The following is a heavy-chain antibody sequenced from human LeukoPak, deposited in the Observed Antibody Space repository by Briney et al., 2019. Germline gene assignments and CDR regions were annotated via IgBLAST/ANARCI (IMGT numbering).Heavy chain of an antibody. V-gene: IGHV3-23*01. D-gene: IGHD2-21*02. CDR3: AKDYCGGDCYIYYYYMDV. CDR1: GFTFSSSA. J-gene: IGHJ6*03. CDR2: ISGSGSGGST. Sequence: GGSLRLSCAASGFTFSSSAMSWVRQAPGKGLEWVSNISGSGSGGSTYYADSAKGRFTISRDNSKNTLYLQMNSLRAGDTAVYYCAKDYCGGDCYIYYYYMDVWGKGTTVTISS.